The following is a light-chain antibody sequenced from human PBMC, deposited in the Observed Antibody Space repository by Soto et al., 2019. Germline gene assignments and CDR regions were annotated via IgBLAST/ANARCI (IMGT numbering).Light chain of an antibody. Sequence: EIVLTQSPGTLSLSPGERATLSCRASQSVSSSDLAWYQQEPGQAPRLLIYGASTRATGIPDKFSGSGSGTDFTLTISRLEPEDFAVYYCQHYDTSSVTFGQGTRLEIK. CDR2: GAS. CDR3: QHYDTSSVT. V-gene: IGKV3-20*01. J-gene: IGKJ5*01. CDR1: QSVSSSD.